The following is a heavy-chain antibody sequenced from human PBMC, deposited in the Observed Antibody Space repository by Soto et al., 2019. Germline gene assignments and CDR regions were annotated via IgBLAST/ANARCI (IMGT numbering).Heavy chain of an antibody. CDR3: ASNIGYSSGWYPYHFEY. J-gene: IGHJ4*02. CDR2: IYYSGGT. D-gene: IGHD6-19*01. Sequence: PSETLSLTCIVSGGSISSYYWSWIRQPPGKGLEWIGYIYYSGGTNYNPSLKSRVTISLDTSKNQFSLKLSSVTAADTAVYYCASNIGYSSGWYPYHFEYWGQGTLVTVSS. V-gene: IGHV4-59*08. CDR1: GGSISSYY.